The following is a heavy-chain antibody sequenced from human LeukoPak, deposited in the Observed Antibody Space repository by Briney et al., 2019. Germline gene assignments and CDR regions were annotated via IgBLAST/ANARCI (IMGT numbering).Heavy chain of an antibody. CDR3: ARAKRLYSSSWYDYPPR. CDR2: INTNTGNP. Sequence: ASVKVSCKTSGYTFTKYAMHWVRQAPGQGLEWMGWINTNTGNPTYAQDFTGRFVFSLDTSVSTAYLQISSLKAEDTAVYYCARAKRLYSSSWYDYPPRWGQGTLVTVSS. D-gene: IGHD6-13*01. V-gene: IGHV7-4-1*02. CDR1: GYTFTKYA. J-gene: IGHJ4*02.